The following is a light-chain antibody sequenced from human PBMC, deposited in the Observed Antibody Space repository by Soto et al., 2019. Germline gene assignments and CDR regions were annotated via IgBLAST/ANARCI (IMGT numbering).Light chain of an antibody. V-gene: IGKV3-20*01. J-gene: IGKJ1*01. CDR1: QSVSTS. CDR2: GAS. Sequence: EIVLTQSPGTLSLSPGERATLSCRASQSVSTSLAWYQQKPGQAPRLLSYGASIRATGIPEKFSGSGSGTDFTLTISRLEPEDFAVYSCQQYGGSPPTFGQGTKVEIK. CDR3: QQYGGSPPT.